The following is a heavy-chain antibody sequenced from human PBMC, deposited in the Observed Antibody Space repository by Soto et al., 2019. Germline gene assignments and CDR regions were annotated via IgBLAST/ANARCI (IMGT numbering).Heavy chain of an antibody. CDR2: ISGSGGST. J-gene: IGHJ6*02. CDR1: GFTFSSYA. V-gene: IGHV3-23*01. Sequence: GGSLRLSCAASGFTFSSYAMSWVRQAPGKGLEWVSGISGSGGSTYYADSVKGRLTIPRDNSKNTLYVQMNSLRAEDTAAYYCAKHAASYYYGMDVWGQGTTVTVSS. CDR3: AKHAASYYYGMDV. D-gene: IGHD6-13*01.